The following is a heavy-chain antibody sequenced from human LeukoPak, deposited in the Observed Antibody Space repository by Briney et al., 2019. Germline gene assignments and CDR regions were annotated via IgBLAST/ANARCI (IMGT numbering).Heavy chain of an antibody. CDR3: ARGVASIAARPPEYNWFDP. V-gene: IGHV1-69*13. J-gene: IGHJ5*02. CDR2: IIPIFGTA. Sequence: SVKVSCKASGGTFSSYAISWLRQAPGQGLEWMGGIIPIFGTANYAQKFQGRVTITADESTSTAYMELSSLRSEDTAVYYCARGVASIAARPPEYNWFDPWGQGTLVTVSS. CDR1: GGTFSSYA. D-gene: IGHD6-6*01.